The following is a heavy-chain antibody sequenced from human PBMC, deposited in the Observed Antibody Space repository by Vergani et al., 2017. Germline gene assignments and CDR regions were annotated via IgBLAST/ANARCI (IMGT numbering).Heavy chain of an antibody. CDR2: ISAYNGNT. Sequence: QAQLVQSGAEVKKPGASVTVSCKPSGYTFTSYGISWVRQAPGQGLEWMGWISAYNGNTNYAQKLQGRVSMTTGTSTSTAYMELRSLRSDDTAVYYCAREPPNLDRYYRGDYWGQGTLVTVSS. D-gene: IGHD3-10*01. V-gene: IGHV1-18*01. CDR3: AREPPNLDRYYRGDY. CDR1: GYTFTSYG. J-gene: IGHJ4*02.